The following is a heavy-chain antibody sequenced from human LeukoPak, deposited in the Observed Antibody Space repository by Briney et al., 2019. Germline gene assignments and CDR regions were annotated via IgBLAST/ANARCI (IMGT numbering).Heavy chain of an antibody. D-gene: IGHD2-21*01. CDR2: ISSSSSYI. J-gene: IGHJ3*02. V-gene: IGHV3-21*01. Sequence: SGGSLRLSCAASGFTFSSYAMSWVRQAPGKGLEWVSSISSSSSYIYYADSVKGRFTISRDNAKNSLYLQMNSLRAEDTAVYYCATTVVIATTEAFDIWGQGTVVTVSS. CDR1: GFTFSSYA. CDR3: ATTVVIATTEAFDI.